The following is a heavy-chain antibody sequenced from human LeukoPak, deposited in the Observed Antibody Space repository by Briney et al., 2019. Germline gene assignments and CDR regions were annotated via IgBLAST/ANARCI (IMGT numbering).Heavy chain of an antibody. CDR3: AAVNEDEPTAGPFDY. CDR1: GFTFTSSS. J-gene: IGHJ4*02. CDR2: IVVGSGNT. D-gene: IGHD1-14*01. V-gene: IGHV1-58*01. Sequence: SVKVSCKVSGFTFTSSSVQWVRQTRGQRLEWIGWIVVGSGNTNYAQKFQERVTITRDMSTSTAHMEVSSLRSEDTAVYYCAAVNEDEPTAGPFDYWGQGTLVTVS.